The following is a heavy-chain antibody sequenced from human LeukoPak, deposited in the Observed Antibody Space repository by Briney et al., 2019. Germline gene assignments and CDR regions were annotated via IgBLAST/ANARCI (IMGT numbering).Heavy chain of an antibody. CDR2: IYSGGST. J-gene: IGHJ3*02. V-gene: IGHV3-53*01. CDR3: ARVGDTDAFDI. CDR1: GFTFSSYA. Sequence: PGGSLRLSCAASGFTFSSYAMSWVRQAPGKGLEWVSVIYSGGSTYYADSVKGRFTISRDNSKNTLYLQMNSLRAEDTAVYYCARVGDTDAFDIWGQGTMVTVSS. D-gene: IGHD3-16*01.